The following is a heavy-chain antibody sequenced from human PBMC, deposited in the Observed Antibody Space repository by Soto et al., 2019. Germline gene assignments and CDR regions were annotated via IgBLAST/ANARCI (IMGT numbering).Heavy chain of an antibody. CDR1: GGSFSGYY. V-gene: IGHV4-34*01. CDR2: INHSGST. CDR3: ARQPIIYYSSGPQFVDY. Sequence: SETLSLTCAIYGGSFSGYYWSWLRQPPGKGLEWIGEINHSGSTNYNPSLKSRVTISADTSKNQFSLKLSSVTAADTAVYYCARQPIIYYSSGPQFVDYWGQGTLVTVSS. J-gene: IGHJ4*02. D-gene: IGHD6-19*01.